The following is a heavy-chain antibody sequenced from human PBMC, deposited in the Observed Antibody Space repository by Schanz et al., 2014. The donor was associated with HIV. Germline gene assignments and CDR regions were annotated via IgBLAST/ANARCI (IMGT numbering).Heavy chain of an antibody. CDR1: GFTFSSYA. D-gene: IGHD4-17*01. J-gene: IGHJ6*02. Sequence: EVQLLESGGGLVQPGGSLRLSCAASGFTFSSYAMSWVRLAPGKGLEWVSTVGYGGDNTYYADSVKGRLTISRDNSENTLYLQMNSLRAEDTAVYYCAKSRGDSWPYGMDVWGQGTTVTVSS. CDR2: VGYGGDNT. CDR3: AKSRGDSWPYGMDV. V-gene: IGHV3-23*01.